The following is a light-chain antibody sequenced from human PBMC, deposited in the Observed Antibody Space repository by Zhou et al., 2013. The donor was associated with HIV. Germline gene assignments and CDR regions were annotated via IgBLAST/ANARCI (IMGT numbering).Light chain of an antibody. J-gene: IGKJ4*01. CDR2: GAS. Sequence: EIVLTQSPGTLSLSPGERATLSCRASQSVSSSYLAWYQQSPGQAPRLLIHGASSRATGTPDRFSGSGSGTDFTLTIARLEPEDSAVYYCQQYGSSPLTFGGGTKVEIK. V-gene: IGKV3-20*01. CDR1: QSVSSSY. CDR3: QQYGSSPLT.